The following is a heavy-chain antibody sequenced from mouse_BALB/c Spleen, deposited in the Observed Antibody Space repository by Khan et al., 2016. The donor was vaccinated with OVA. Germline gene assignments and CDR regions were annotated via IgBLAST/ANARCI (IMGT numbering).Heavy chain of an antibody. D-gene: IGHD1-1*01. CDR1: GYSFTDYT. J-gene: IGHJ3*01. CDR2: INPYNGDT. V-gene: IGHV1-18*01. CDR3: ARTCYGGFAY. Sequence: EVQLQQSGPELVKPGASMKMSCKASGYSFTDYTMNWVKQSHKKNLEWIGLINPYNGDTNYHQKFKGKATLTVDKSSRTAYMELLSLTSEDSAGDYWARTCYGGFAYWGQGTLVTVSA.